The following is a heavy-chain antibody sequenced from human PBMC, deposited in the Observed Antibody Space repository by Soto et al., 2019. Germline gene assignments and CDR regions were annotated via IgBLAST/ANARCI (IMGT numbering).Heavy chain of an antibody. CDR3: ALSSGWYQNYYYGMDL. CDR2: IYYSGST. CDR1: GGSITTYH. V-gene: IGHV4-59*01. D-gene: IGHD6-19*01. J-gene: IGHJ6*02. Sequence: QVQLQESGPGLVKPSETLSLTCTVSGGSITTYHWTWIRQSPGKGLEWIGYIYYSGSTDYNPSLKSRVTTSVDTSKNQLSLKLNSVTAADTAVYYCALSSGWYQNYYYGMDLWCQGTTVTVSS.